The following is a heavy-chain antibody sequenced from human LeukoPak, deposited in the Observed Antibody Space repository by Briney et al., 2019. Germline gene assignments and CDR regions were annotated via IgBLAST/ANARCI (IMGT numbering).Heavy chain of an antibody. Sequence: PSETLSLTCTVSGGSISSGDYYWSWIRQPPGKGLEWIGYIYYSGSTYYNPSLKSRVTISVNTSKNQFSLKLSSVPAADTAVYYCARVGGSGSYPFDYWGQGTLVTVSS. J-gene: IGHJ4*02. CDR3: ARVGGSGSYPFDY. D-gene: IGHD3-10*01. V-gene: IGHV4-30-4*01. CDR2: IYYSGST. CDR1: GGSISSGDYY.